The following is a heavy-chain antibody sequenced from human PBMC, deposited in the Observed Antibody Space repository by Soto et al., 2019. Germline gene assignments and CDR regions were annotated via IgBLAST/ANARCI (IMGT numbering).Heavy chain of an antibody. J-gene: IGHJ5*02. V-gene: IGHV4-59*01. CDR2: IYYSGST. D-gene: IGHD3-3*01. CDR1: GGSISSYY. Sequence: SETLSLTCTVSGGSISSYYWSWIRQPPGKGLEWIGYIYYSGSTNYNPSLKSRVTISVDTSKNQFSLKLSSVTAADTAVYYCARDNLYDFWSGSSTWFDPWGQRTLVTVSS. CDR3: ARDNLYDFWSGSSTWFDP.